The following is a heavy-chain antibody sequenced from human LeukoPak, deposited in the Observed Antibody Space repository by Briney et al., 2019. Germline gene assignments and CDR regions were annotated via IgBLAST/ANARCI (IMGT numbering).Heavy chain of an antibody. CDR2: IFHSGSI. J-gene: IGHJ3*01. V-gene: IGHV4-38-2*01. D-gene: IGHD3-22*01. CDR1: GYSISSGYY. Sequence: SETLSLTCAVSGYSISSGYYWGWIRQSPGKELEWNATIFHSGSIYYNPSLKSRVTLSVDTSKNQFSLRLNSVTAADTALYYCARMGVSYYYDSSTYYPTAFDVWGQGTMVSVSS. CDR3: ARMGVSYYYDSSTYYPTAFDV.